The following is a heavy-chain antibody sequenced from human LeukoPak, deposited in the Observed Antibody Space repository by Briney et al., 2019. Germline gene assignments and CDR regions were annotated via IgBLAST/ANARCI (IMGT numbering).Heavy chain of an antibody. CDR3: ARGGDYYDSSGYFVPFDY. CDR1: GGSISSSNYY. J-gene: IGHJ4*02. V-gene: IGHV4-39*07. Sequence: PSETLSLTCTVSGGSISSSNYYWGWIRQPPGKGLEWIGSIYHSGSTYYNPSLKSRVTISVDTSKNQFSLKLSSVTAADTAVYYCARGGDYYDSSGYFVPFDYWGQGTLVTVSS. CDR2: IYHSGST. D-gene: IGHD3-22*01.